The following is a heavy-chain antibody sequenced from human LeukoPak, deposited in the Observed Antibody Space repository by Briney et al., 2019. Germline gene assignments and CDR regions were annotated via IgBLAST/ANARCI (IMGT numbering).Heavy chain of an antibody. J-gene: IGHJ6*02. CDR3: ARDRNIVAHGYPHYGMDV. D-gene: IGHD5-12*01. V-gene: IGHV1-2*02. CDR2: INPNSGGT. CDR1: GYTFTGHY. Sequence: ASVTVSFKASGYTFTGHYMHWVRQAPGQGLEWMGWINPNSGGTNYAQKFQGRVTMTRDTSISTAYMELSRLRSDDTAVYYCARDRNIVAHGYPHYGMDVWGQGTTVTVSS.